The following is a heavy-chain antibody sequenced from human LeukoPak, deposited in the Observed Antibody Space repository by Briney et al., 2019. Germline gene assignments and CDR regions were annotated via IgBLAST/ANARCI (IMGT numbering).Heavy chain of an antibody. Sequence: PGESLKISCKGSGYSFTSYWIGWVRQMPGKGLEWMGIIYPGDSDTRYSPSFQGQVTISADKSISTAYLQWSSLKASDTAMYYCARSPLGAARPAGLDYWGQGTLVTVSS. D-gene: IGHD6-6*01. CDR3: ARSPLGAARPAGLDY. CDR2: IYPGDSDT. V-gene: IGHV5-51*01. J-gene: IGHJ4*02. CDR1: GYSFTSYW.